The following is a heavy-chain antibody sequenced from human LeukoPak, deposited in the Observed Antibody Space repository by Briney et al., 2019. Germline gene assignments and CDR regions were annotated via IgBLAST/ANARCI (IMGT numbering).Heavy chain of an antibody. CDR1: GFTVITND. CDR3: AKAPTDCSSTSCYRYYFDY. D-gene: IGHD2-2*01. CDR2: LYSDGNT. Sequence: PGGSLRLSCAASGFTVITNDMTWVRQAPGKGLEWVSVLYSDGNTKYADSVQGRFTISRDNSKNTLYLQMNSLRAEDTAVYYCAKAPTDCSSTSCYRYYFDYWGQGTLVTVSS. J-gene: IGHJ4*02. V-gene: IGHV3-53*01.